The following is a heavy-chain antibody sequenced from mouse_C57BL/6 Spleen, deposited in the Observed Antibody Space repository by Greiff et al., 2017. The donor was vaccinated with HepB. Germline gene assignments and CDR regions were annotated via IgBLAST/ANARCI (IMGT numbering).Heavy chain of an antibody. V-gene: IGHV5-16*01. Sequence: EVMLVESEGGLVQPGSSMKLSCTASGFTFSDYYMAWVRQVPEKGLEWVANINYDGSSTYYLDSLKSRFIISRDNAKNILYLQMSSLKSEDTATYYCARDGDYGNWGYFGVWGTGTTVTVSS. J-gene: IGHJ1*03. CDR2: INYDGSST. D-gene: IGHD2-1*01. CDR3: ARDGDYGNWGYFGV. CDR1: GFTFSDYY.